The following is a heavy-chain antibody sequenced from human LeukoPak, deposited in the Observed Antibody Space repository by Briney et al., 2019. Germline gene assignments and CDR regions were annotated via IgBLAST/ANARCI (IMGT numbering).Heavy chain of an antibody. CDR3: ASSLGPAAFFDI. D-gene: IGHD2-2*01. CDR1: GGSISSYY. V-gene: IGHV4-59*12. CDR2: IYHSGST. J-gene: IGHJ3*02. Sequence: SETLSLTCTVSGGSISSYYWSWIRQPPGKGLEWIGYIYHSGSTYYNPSLKSRVTISVDRSKNQFSLKLSSVTAADTAVYYCASSLGPAAFFDIWGQGTMVTVSS.